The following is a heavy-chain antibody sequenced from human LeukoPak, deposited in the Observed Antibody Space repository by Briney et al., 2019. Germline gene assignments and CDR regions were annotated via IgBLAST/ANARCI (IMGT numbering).Heavy chain of an antibody. CDR2: INSDGSST. CDR1: GFTVSSNY. CDR3: ARYKWELLCFDI. Sequence: GGSLRLSCAASGFTVSSNYMSWVRQAPGKGLEWVSRINSDGSSTSYADSVKGRFTISRDNAKNTLYLQMNSLRAEDTAVYYCARYKWELLCFDIWGQGTMVTVSS. J-gene: IGHJ3*02. V-gene: IGHV3-74*01. D-gene: IGHD1-26*01.